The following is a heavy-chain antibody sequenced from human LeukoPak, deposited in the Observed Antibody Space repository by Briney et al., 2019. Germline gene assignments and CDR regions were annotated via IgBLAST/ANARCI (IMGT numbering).Heavy chain of an antibody. CDR2: IIPIFGTA. V-gene: IGHV1-69*13. J-gene: IGHJ4*02. CDR3: ATLKQQLVLQYFDY. CDR1: GGTFSSYA. Sequence: ASVKVSCKASGGTFSSYAISWVRQAPGQGLEWMGGIIPIFGTANYAQKFQGRVTITADESTSTAYMELSSLRSEDTAVYYCATLKQQLVLQYFDYWGQGTLVTVSS. D-gene: IGHD6-13*01.